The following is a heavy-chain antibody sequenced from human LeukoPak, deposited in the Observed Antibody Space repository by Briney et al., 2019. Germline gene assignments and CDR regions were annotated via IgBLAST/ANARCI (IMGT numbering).Heavy chain of an antibody. D-gene: IGHD2-15*01. Sequence: PGGSLRLSCAASGFTFSSYSMNWVRQAPGKGLEWVSSIISSISYIYYADSVKGRFTISRDNAKNSLYLQMNSLRAKDTAVYYCARHRGLGYCSGGSCYDYYTMDVWGQGTTVTVSS. J-gene: IGHJ6*02. CDR1: GFTFSSYS. CDR2: IISSISYI. CDR3: ARHRGLGYCSGGSCYDYYTMDV. V-gene: IGHV3-21*01.